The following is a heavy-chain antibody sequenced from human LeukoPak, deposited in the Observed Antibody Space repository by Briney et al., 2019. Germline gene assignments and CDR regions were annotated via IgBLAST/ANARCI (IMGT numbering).Heavy chain of an antibody. J-gene: IGHJ6*03. D-gene: IGHD6-13*01. CDR1: GGSISSYY. Sequence: PSETLSLTCTVSGGSISSYYWSWIRQPPGKGLEWIGYIYYSGSTNYNPSLKSRVTISVDTSKNQFSLKLSSVTAADTAVYYCARVGLDYSSSWYLLSDYYYYYMDVWGKGTTVTISS. CDR2: IYYSGST. V-gene: IGHV4-59*01. CDR3: ARVGLDYSSSWYLLSDYYYYYMDV.